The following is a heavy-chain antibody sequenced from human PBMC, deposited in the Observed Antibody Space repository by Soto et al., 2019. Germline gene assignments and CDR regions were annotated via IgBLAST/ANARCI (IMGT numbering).Heavy chain of an antibody. CDR2: VSPNNGGT. CDR1: GYTFTGFY. J-gene: IGHJ4*02. Sequence: ASVKVSCKTSGYTFTGFYIHWVRQAPGQGLEWMGWVSPNNGGTGYAQRFQGRVTMTRDTSVTSAYMELSSLRSDDTAVYYCARANSGDDDEFDYWGQGTPVTVSS. V-gene: IGHV1-2*02. D-gene: IGHD5-12*01. CDR3: ARANSGDDDEFDY.